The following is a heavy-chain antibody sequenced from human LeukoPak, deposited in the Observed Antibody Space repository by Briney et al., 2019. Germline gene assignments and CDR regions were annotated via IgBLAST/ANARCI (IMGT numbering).Heavy chain of an antibody. J-gene: IGHJ4*02. Sequence: GGSLRLSCAASGFTFSNYWMNWVRQAPGRGLAWVAIIKQVGSEKFVDSVEGRFTISRDNAKNSLYLQMNSLRVEDTAVYYCMGGGVWLVDYWGQGTLVTVSS. CDR2: IKQVGSEK. CDR1: GFTFSNYW. D-gene: IGHD2-21*01. V-gene: IGHV3-7*01. CDR3: MGGGVWLVDY.